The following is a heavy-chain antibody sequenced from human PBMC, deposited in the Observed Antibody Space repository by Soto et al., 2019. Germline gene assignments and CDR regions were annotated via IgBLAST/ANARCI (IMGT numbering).Heavy chain of an antibody. CDR2: MNPNSGNT. D-gene: IGHD3-10*01. CDR1: GYTFTSYD. Sequence: GASVKVSCKASGYTFTSYDINWVRQATGXGLEWMGWMNPNSGNTGYAQKFQGRVTMTRNTSISTAYMELSSLRSEDTAVYYCASWGLVLGFGEQSMDFRGKGTTVTVST. J-gene: IGHJ6*04. V-gene: IGHV1-8*01. CDR3: ASWGLVLGFGEQSMDF.